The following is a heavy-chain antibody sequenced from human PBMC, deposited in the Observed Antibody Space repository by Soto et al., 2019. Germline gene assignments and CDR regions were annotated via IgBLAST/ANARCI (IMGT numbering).Heavy chain of an antibody. CDR3: AQGGRQWLVTAAFNY. D-gene: IGHD6-19*01. Sequence: PGGSLRLSCVASGFTFSTYSMNWVRQAPEKGLEWISYISGSSTYIHYADSVKGRFTSSRDNAKNSLYLQMNSLRDEDTAVYYCAQGGRQWLVTAAFNYWGEGALVTVSS. V-gene: IGHV3-48*02. J-gene: IGHJ4*02. CDR2: ISGSSTYI. CDR1: GFTFSTYS.